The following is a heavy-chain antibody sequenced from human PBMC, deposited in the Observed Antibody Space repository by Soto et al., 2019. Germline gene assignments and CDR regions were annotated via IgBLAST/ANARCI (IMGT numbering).Heavy chain of an antibody. CDR1: GYDFITYG. V-gene: IGHV1-18*01. D-gene: IGHD3-16*01. Sequence: QIQLVQSGAELKEPGASVKVSCKASGYDFITYGITWVRQAPGQGLEWMGWISAYSGDTNYAQKFQGRVTMTTDTSTSTAYMELRGLRSDDTAMYYCAKATWVQLCEFWGQGTLVTVSS. J-gene: IGHJ4*02. CDR3: AKATWVQLCEF. CDR2: ISAYSGDT.